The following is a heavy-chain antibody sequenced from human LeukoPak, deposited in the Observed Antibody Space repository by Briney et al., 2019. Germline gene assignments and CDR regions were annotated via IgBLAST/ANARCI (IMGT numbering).Heavy chain of an antibody. Sequence: PSETLSLTCTVSGGSISSSSYYWGWIRQPPGKGLEWIGSIHYSGSTYYNPSLKSRVTISVDTSKNQFSLKLSSVTAADTAVYYCARESGSSGYWGQGTLVTVSS. J-gene: IGHJ4*02. CDR3: ARESGSSGY. CDR2: IHYSGST. CDR1: GGSISSSSYY. D-gene: IGHD3-22*01. V-gene: IGHV4-39*07.